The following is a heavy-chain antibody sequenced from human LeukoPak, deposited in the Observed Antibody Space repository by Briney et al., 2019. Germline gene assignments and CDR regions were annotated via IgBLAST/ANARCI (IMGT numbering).Heavy chain of an antibody. CDR3: ARDLGSGWNFDY. J-gene: IGHJ4*02. CDR2: ISGSGGST. D-gene: IGHD6-19*01. V-gene: IGHV3-23*01. CDR1: GFTFSSYA. Sequence: GGSLRLSCAASGFTFSSYAMSWVRQAPGKGLEWVSAISGSGGSTYYADSVKGRFTISRDNSKNTLYLQMNSLRAEDTAVYYCARDLGSGWNFDYWGQGTLVTVFS.